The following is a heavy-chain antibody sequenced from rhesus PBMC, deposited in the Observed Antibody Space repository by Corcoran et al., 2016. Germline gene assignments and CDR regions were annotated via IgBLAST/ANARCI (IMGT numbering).Heavy chain of an antibody. CDR2: IDSSGST. CDR3: ARGRYYNIWTGYYTIFDY. CDR1: GGSISGYW. D-gene: IGHD3-3*01. V-gene: IGHV4-160*01. J-gene: IGHJ4*01. Sequence: QLQLQESGPGLVKPSETLSLTCAVSGGSISGYWWSWIRQPPGKGLEGIGRIDSSGSTDYNPSLKSRFTISRDTSETQFSLKLSSVTAADTAVYYCARGRYYNIWTGYYTIFDYWGQGVLVTVSS.